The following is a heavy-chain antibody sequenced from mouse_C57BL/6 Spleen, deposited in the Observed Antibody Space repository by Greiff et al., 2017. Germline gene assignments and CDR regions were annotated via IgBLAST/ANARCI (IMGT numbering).Heavy chain of an antibody. CDR1: GYTFTSYW. V-gene: IGHV1-52*01. CDR2: IDTSDSET. Sequence: QVQLQQPGAELVRPGSSVKLSCKASGYTFTSYWMHWVKQRPIQGLEWIGNIDTSDSETHYNQKFKNKATLTVDTSSSTAYMQLSSLTSEDSAVYYCARGGDVYVFAYWGQGTLVTVSA. CDR3: ARGGDVYVFAY. D-gene: IGHD2-2*01. J-gene: IGHJ3*01.